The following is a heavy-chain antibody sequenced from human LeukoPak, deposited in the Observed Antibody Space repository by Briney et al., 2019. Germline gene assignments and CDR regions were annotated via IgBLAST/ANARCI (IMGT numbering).Heavy chain of an antibody. CDR2: ISSSSSTI. V-gene: IGHV3-48*04. CDR1: GFPFSDYS. J-gene: IGHJ4*02. Sequence: PGGSLRLSCAASGFPFSDYSMNWVRQAPGKVLEWVSYISSSSSTIYYADSVKGRFTISRDNAKNSLYLQMNSLRAEDTAVYYCARVGGYNYDYWGQGTLVTVSS. D-gene: IGHD5-24*01. CDR3: ARVGGYNYDY.